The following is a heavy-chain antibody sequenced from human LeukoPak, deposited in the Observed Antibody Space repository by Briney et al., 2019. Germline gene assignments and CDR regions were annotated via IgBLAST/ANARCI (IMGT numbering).Heavy chain of an antibody. CDR2: IYSGGST. Sequence: GGSLRLSCAASGFIFSNSPMVWVRQPPGKGLEWVSLIYSGGSTSYADSVKGRFTFSRDNSKNTLYLQMNSLRAEDTAVYYCARDRVNWNDVGGLFDYWGQGTLVTVSS. CDR1: GFIFSNSP. V-gene: IGHV3-53*01. D-gene: IGHD1-1*01. CDR3: ARDRVNWNDVGGLFDY. J-gene: IGHJ4*02.